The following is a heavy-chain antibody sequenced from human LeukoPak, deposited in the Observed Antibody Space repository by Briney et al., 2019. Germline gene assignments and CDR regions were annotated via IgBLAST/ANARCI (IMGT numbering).Heavy chain of an antibody. D-gene: IGHD3-16*01. CDR2: IRYDGSNK. CDR1: GFTFNNYG. Sequence: GGSLRLSCAASGFTFNNYGMHWVRQAPGKGLEWVAFIRYDGSNKYYADSVKGRFTISRDSSKNTLYLQMNSLRAEDTAVYYCAKAPRFGARATEYYYYYMDVWGKGTTVTVSS. CDR3: AKAPRFGARATEYYYYYMDV. V-gene: IGHV3-30*02. J-gene: IGHJ6*03.